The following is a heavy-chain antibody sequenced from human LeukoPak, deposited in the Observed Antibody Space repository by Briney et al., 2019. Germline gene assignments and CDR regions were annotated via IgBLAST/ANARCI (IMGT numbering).Heavy chain of an antibody. Sequence: ASVKVSCMTSGYTFTDYYMYWVRQAPGQGLEWMGWINPNSGGTSSAQKFQGRVTMTRDTSITTVYMEVSWLTSDDTAIYYCARADRLHGGPYLIGPWGQGTLVTVSS. CDR3: ARADRLHGGPYLIGP. V-gene: IGHV1-2*02. CDR1: GYTFTDYY. CDR2: INPNSGGT. D-gene: IGHD2-21*01. J-gene: IGHJ5*02.